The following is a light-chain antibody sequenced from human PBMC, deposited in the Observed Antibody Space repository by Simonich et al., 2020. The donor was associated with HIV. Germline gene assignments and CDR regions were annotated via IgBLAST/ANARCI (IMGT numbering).Light chain of an antibody. CDR3: CSYAGSSTWV. V-gene: IGLV2-23*01. Sequence: QSALTQPASVSGSPGQSITISCTGTSSDVGSYNLVSRYQKHPGKAPKLMIYEGSKRPSGVSNRFSGSKSGNTASLTISGLQAEDEADYYCCSYAGSSTWVFGGGTKLTVL. CDR2: EGS. CDR1: SSDVGSYNL. J-gene: IGLJ3*02.